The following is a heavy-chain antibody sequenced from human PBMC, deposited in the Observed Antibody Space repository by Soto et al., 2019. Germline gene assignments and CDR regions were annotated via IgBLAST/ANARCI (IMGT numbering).Heavy chain of an antibody. J-gene: IGHJ6*02. CDR2: IYYSGST. CDR3: ASYCNYGYYYYGMDV. Sequence: SGTPSLTCTVSGGSISSSSYYWGWIRQPPGKGLEWIGSIYYSGSTYYNPSLKRRVTISVDTSKNQFSLKLSSVTAADTAVYYCASYCNYGYYYYGMDVWGQGYTVTV. D-gene: IGHD4-4*01. V-gene: IGHV4-39*01. CDR1: GGSISSSSYY.